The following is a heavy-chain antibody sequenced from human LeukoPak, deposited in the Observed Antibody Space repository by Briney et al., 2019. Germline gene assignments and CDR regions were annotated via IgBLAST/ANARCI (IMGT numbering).Heavy chain of an antibody. CDR1: GYTFTNYD. D-gene: IGHD6-19*01. J-gene: IGHJ4*02. Sequence: ASVKVSCKASGYTFTNYDVNWVRQAAGQGLEWVGWMNTNSGNTGFAQKFQGRVTITRNTSINTAYMELSSLRSEDTAVYFCARGEGRAVTGLYYFDYWGQGTLVTVSS. CDR2: MNTNSGNT. V-gene: IGHV1-8*03. CDR3: ARGEGRAVTGLYYFDY.